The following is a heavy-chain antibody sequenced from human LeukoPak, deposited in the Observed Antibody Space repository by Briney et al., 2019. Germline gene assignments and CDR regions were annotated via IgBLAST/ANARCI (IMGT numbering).Heavy chain of an antibody. CDR1: GGSFSGYY. Sequence: SETLSLTCAVYGGSFSGYYWTWIRQPPGKGLEWIGEINDSGSINYNPTLKSRVAMSVDTSKNQFSLKLSSVAAADTAVYYCARIGINSGYSKAFDIWGQGTMVTVSS. D-gene: IGHD3-22*01. J-gene: IGHJ3*02. CDR3: ARIGINSGYSKAFDI. CDR2: INDSGSI. V-gene: IGHV4-34*01.